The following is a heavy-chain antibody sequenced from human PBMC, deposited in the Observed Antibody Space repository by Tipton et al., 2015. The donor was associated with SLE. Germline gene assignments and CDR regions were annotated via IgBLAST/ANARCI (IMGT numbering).Heavy chain of an antibody. J-gene: IGHJ4*02. CDR3: ARGGNYDFFRSPHAYFDY. V-gene: IGHV4-34*01. CDR2: INHSGGT. Sequence: TLSLTCAAYGGSFSGYYWNWIRQPPGKGLEWIGEINHSGGTNYNPSLKSRVTISVDTSKNQFSLKLSSVTAADTAVYYCARGGNYDFFRSPHAYFDYWGQGTLVTVSS. CDR1: GGSFSGYY. D-gene: IGHD3-3*01.